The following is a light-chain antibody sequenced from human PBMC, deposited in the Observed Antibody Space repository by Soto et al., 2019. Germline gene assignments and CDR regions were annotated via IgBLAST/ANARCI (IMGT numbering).Light chain of an antibody. CDR1: QSVSRY. J-gene: IGKJ4*01. CDR2: DAS. V-gene: IGKV3-11*01. Sequence: EIVLTQSPGTLALSPGERATLSCRASQSVSRYLAWYQQQHGQAPRLLIYDASHRATGIPARFSGSGSGTDFTLTISSREPEDFAGYYCQQRYNFLTFGGGTKVEI. CDR3: QQRYNFLT.